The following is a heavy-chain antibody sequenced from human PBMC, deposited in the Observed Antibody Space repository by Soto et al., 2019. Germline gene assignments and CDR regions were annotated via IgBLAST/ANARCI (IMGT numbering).Heavy chain of an antibody. V-gene: IGHV1-2*02. CDR3: ARETLVSAKRFDI. D-gene: IGHD6-13*01. Sequence: ASVKVSCKASGYTFTAHYMHWVRQAPGQGLEWMGWINSNTGHTGYAQKFQGGVTLTRDTSISTAYMELSSLTSGDTAVYYCARETLVSAKRFDIWGQGTTAPVS. CDR2: INSNTGHT. CDR1: GYTFTAHY. J-gene: IGHJ3*02.